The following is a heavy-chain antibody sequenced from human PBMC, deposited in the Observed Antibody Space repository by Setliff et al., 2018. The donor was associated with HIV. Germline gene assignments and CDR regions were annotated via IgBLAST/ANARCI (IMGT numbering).Heavy chain of an antibody. CDR1: GFSINNYD. V-gene: IGHV3-48*03. CDR2: ISSSGNTI. Sequence: PGGSLRLSCVASGFSINNYDMNWVRQAPGRGVEWISHISSSGNTIYYADSVRGRFTISRDNAKNSLYLQMIGLRAEDTAVYYCAYYSLGSFYLGYYYYHGMDVLGLGTTVTVSS. CDR3: AYYSLGSFYLGYYYYHGMDV. D-gene: IGHD3-10*01. J-gene: IGHJ6*02.